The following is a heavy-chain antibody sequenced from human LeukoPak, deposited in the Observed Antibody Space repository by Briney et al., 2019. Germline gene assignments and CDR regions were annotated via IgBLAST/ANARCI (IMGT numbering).Heavy chain of an antibody. D-gene: IGHD3-3*01. J-gene: IGHJ5*02. V-gene: IGHV3-30*02. CDR2: IRYDGSNK. CDR1: GFTFSSYG. Sequence: PGGSLRLSCAASGFTFSSYGMHWVRQAPGKGLEWVAFIRYDGSNKYYADSVKGRFTISRDNSKNTLYLQMNSLRAEDTAVYYCAKDPHYDFWSGYPPNHWGQGTLVTVSS. CDR3: AKDPHYDFWSGYPPNH.